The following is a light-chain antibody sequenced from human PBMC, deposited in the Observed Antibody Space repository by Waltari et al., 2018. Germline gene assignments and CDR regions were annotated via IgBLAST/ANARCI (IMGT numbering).Light chain of an antibody. CDR2: WAS. CDR1: QNLLYDSNNKDY. J-gene: IGKJ4*01. CDR3: QQYYSIPVT. V-gene: IGKV4-1*01. Sequence: DIVMTQSPDSLSVSLGEGATINCTSSQNLLYDSNNKDYLAWYQQKPGQPPKLLFYWASTRESGVPDRFSGSGSGTDFTLTISSLQAEDVAVYYCQQYYSIPVTFGEGTKVEIK.